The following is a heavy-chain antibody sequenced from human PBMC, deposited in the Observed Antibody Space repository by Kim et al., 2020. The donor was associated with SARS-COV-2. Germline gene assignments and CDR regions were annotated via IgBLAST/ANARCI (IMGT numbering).Heavy chain of an antibody. V-gene: IGHV3-33*06. CDR1: GFTFSNYG. CDR3: AKDSCSGASCYPAT. J-gene: IGHJ5*02. CDR2: IWYDGNNK. D-gene: IGHD2-15*01. Sequence: GGSLRLSCATSGFTFSNYGMHWVRQAPGKGLEWVAAIWYDGNNKYYADSVKGRFTISRDNSKNTLDLQMNSLRVEDTAVYYCAKDSCSGASCYPATWGQGTLVTVSS.